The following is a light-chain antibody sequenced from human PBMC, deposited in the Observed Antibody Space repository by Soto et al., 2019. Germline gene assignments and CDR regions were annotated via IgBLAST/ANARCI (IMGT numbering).Light chain of an antibody. V-gene: IGKV1D-13*01. Sequence: AIQLTQSPSSLSASVGDTVTITCWASEGIRSSLAWYQQRPGTGPKLLIYDASTLDAGAPSRFCGSGSGTDFTLTIWSLQPEDFATYYCQQFNNFPPTFGPGTKVDFK. J-gene: IGKJ3*01. CDR3: QQFNNFPPT. CDR1: EGIRSS. CDR2: DAS.